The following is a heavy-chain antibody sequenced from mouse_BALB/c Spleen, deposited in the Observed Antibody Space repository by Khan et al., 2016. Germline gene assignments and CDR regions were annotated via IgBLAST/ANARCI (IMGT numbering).Heavy chain of an antibody. CDR2: ISDGGSYT. Sequence: EVELVESGGGLVKPGESLKLSCAASGFTFRDYYMYWVRQTPEKRLEWVATISDGGSYTYYPDSVKGRFTISRDNAKNNLYLQMSSLKSDDTTMYYCAREGLRRGFAYWGQGTLVTVSA. J-gene: IGHJ3*01. CDR3: AREGLRRGFAY. CDR1: GFTFRDYY. V-gene: IGHV5-4*02. D-gene: IGHD2-4*01.